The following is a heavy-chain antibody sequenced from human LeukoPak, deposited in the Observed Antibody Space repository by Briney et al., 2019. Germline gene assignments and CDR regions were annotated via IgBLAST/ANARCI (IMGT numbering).Heavy chain of an antibody. V-gene: IGHV1-18*01. D-gene: IGHD2-21*02. CDR3: ARGRFCGGDCYHFDY. CDR2: ISAYNGNT. J-gene: IGHJ4*02. Sequence: TSVKVSCKASGYTFTSYGISWVRQAPGQGLEWMGWISAYNGNTNYAQKFQGRVTITADESTSTAYMELSSLRSEDTAVYYCARGRFCGGDCYHFDYWGQGTLVTVSS. CDR1: GYTFTSYG.